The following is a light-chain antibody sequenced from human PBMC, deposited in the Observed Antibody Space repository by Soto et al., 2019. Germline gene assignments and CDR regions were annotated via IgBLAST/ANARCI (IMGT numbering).Light chain of an antibody. CDR1: SSDVGRYDY. CDR2: DVS. V-gene: IGLV2-14*01. CDR3: SSFTTSSTFV. Sequence: QSALAQPASVSGSPGQSITISCTGTSSDVGRYDYVSWFQQHPGKTPKPLIYDVSNWPSGASDRFSGSKSGNTASLTISGLQPEDEADYYCSSFTTSSTFVFGTGTKVTVL. J-gene: IGLJ1*01.